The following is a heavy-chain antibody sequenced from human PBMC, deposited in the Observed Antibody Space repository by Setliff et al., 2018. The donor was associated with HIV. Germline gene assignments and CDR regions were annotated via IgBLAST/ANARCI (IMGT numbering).Heavy chain of an antibody. V-gene: IGHV3-7*01. Sequence: GGSLRLSCAASGFTFSSYSMSWVRQAPGKGLEWVANIKRDRSEKDYVDSVKGRFTISRDNAKNSLYLQMNSLRAEDTAVYYCAREWNGGYDYWGQGTLVTVSS. CDR3: AREWNGGYDY. D-gene: IGHD2-8*01. J-gene: IGHJ4*02. CDR1: GFTFSSYS. CDR2: IKRDRSEK.